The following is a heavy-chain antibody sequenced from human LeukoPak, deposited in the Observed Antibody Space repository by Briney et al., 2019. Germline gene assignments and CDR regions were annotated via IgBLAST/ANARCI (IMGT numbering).Heavy chain of an antibody. V-gene: IGHV3-11*04. CDR1: GFTFSDYY. CDR3: ASESYSSSWPRGGNWFDP. J-gene: IGHJ5*02. Sequence: GGSLRLSCAASGFTFSDYYMSWIRQAPGKGLEWVSYISSSGSTIYYADSVKGRFTISRDNAKNSLYLQMKSLRAEDTAVYYCASESYSSSWPRGGNWFDPWGQGTLVTVSS. D-gene: IGHD6-13*01. CDR2: ISSSGSTI.